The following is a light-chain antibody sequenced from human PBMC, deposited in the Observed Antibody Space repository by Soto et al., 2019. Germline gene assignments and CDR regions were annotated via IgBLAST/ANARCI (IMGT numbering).Light chain of an antibody. CDR3: LLDMGSGIVV. J-gene: IGLJ3*02. CDR2: STN. V-gene: IGLV8-61*01. Sequence: QTVVTQEPSFSVSPGGTVTLTCGWSSGSVSTNYYPSWYQQPPGPAPRTLIYSTNTRSSGVPDRFSGSILGNKAALTITGAPADDASDYYCLLDMGSGIVVFGGGTKVTVL. CDR1: SGSVSTNYY.